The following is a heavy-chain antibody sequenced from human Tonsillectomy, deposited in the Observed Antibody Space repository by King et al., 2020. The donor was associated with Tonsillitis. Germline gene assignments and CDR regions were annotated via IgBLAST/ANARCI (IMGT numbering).Heavy chain of an antibody. CDR3: ARAITEGDNGFDV. J-gene: IGHJ6*02. D-gene: IGHD1-20*01. Sequence: QLVQSGAEVKKPGASLRISCKGSGYYFTRYWIAWVRQMPGKGLEWMAMIYPGDSDTRYSPSFQGQVTMSVDKSITTAYLQWGSLKASDTAMYYCARAITEGDNGFDVWGQGTTVTVSS. CDR1: GYYFTRYW. CDR2: IYPGDSDT. V-gene: IGHV5-51*01.